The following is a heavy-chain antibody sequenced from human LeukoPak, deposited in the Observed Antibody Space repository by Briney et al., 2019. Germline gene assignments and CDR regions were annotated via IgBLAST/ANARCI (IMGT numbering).Heavy chain of an antibody. J-gene: IGHJ4*02. V-gene: IGHV4-39*02. Sequence: PSETLSLTCTVSGGSISSSSYYWGWIRQPPGKGLEWIGSIYYSGSTYYNPSLKSRVTISVDTSKNQFSLKLSSVTAADTAVYYCARDSATEGVWGQGTLVTVSS. CDR3: ARDSATEGV. CDR1: GGSISSSSYY. CDR2: IYYSGST. D-gene: IGHD5-12*01.